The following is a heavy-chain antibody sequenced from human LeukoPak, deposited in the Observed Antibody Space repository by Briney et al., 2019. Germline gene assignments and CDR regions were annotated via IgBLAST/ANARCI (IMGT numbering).Heavy chain of an antibody. CDR2: IYQSGST. J-gene: IGHJ6*03. CDR3: ARIFGSGNENYFYYMDV. V-gene: IGHV4-38-2*01. Sequence: SETLSLTCAVSGYSISSGYYWGWIRQPPGKGLGWIGIIYQSGSTFYNPSLKTRVTISVDTSKNQFSLTLSSVTAADTAVYYCARIFGSGNENYFYYMDVWGKGTTVTVSS. CDR1: GYSISSGYY. D-gene: IGHD3-10*01.